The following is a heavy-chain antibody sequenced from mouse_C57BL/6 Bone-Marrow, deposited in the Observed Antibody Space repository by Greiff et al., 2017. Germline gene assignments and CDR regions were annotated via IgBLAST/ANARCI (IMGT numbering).Heavy chain of an antibody. Sequence: QVQLQQSGAELARPGASVKLSCKASGYTFTSYGISWVKQRTGQGLEWIGEIYPRSGNTYYNEKFKGKATLTADKSSSTAYMERRSLTSEDSEVYLCASAVLYYYAMDYWGQGTSVTVSS. CDR1: GYTFTSYG. V-gene: IGHV1-81*01. CDR3: ASAVLYYYAMDY. CDR2: IYPRSGNT. D-gene: IGHD2-12*01. J-gene: IGHJ4*01.